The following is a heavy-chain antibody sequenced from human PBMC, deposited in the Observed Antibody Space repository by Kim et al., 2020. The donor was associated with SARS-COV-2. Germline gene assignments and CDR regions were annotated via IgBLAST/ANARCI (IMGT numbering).Heavy chain of an antibody. CDR3: ARGTGSGGYYYYYYGMDV. J-gene: IGHJ6*02. CDR2: INAGNGNT. CDR1: GYTFTSYA. D-gene: IGHD3-10*01. V-gene: IGHV1-3*01. Sequence: ASVKVSCKASGYTFTSYAMHWVRQAPGQRLEWMGWINAGNGNTKYSQKFQGRVTITRDTSASTAYMELSSLRSEDTAVYYCARGTGSGGYYYYYYGMDVWAQGTTVTVSS.